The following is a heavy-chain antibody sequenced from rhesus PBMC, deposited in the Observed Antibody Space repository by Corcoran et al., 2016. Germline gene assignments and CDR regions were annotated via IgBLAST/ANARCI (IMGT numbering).Heavy chain of an antibody. CDR3: ATEYCSGIYCYGGGHNRFDV. D-gene: IGHD2-27*01. CDR2: INPLVGIT. CDR1: GFTFGSYA. Sequence: QVQLVQSGAEVKKPGASVKVSCKAAGFTFGSYAISWVRQAPGQGLEWKGVINPLVGITNYAEKFQGRVTITADTSTSTAYMELSSLRSEDTAVYYCATEYCSGIYCYGGGHNRFDVWGAGVLVTVSS. V-gene: IGHV1-198*02. J-gene: IGHJ5-1*01.